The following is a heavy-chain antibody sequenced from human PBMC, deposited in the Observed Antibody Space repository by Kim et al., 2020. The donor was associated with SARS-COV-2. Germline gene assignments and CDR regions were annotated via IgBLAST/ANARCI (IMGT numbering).Heavy chain of an antibody. CDR2: ITLVGGT. Sequence: SETLSLTCSVSGDSISDKEWSWIRQPAGKGMEWIGRITLVGGTPYNPSLQSRVTMSVDMSKTQFFLRLSFVTAADTAVYYCVKQAFGVPAVWGQGILVTVSS. CDR3: VKQAFGVPAV. J-gene: IGHJ4*02. V-gene: IGHV4-4*07. D-gene: IGHD2-8*01. CDR1: GDSISDKE.